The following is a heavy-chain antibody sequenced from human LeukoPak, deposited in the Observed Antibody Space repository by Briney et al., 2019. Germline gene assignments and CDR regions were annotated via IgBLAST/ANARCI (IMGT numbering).Heavy chain of an antibody. CDR1: GFTFSSYG. J-gene: IGHJ4*02. CDR2: ISYDGSNK. V-gene: IGHV3-30*18. CDR3: AKGGQTDRFDY. D-gene: IGHD5-12*01. Sequence: HPGGSLRLSCAASGFTFSSYGMHWVRQAPGKGLEWVAVISYDGSNKYYADSVKGRFTISRDNSKNTLYLQMNSLRAEDTAVYYCAKGGQTDRFDYWGQGTLVTVSS.